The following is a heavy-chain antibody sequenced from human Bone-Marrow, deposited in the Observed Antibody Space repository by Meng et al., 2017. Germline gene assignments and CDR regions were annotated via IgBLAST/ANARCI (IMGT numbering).Heavy chain of an antibody. V-gene: IGHV3-33*03. CDR2: IWYDGSNK. CDR1: GFTFSSYG. Sequence: GESLKISCAASGFTFSSYGMHWVRQAPGKGLEWVAVIWYDGSNKYYADSVKGRFTISRDNAKNLVYLQMSSLRSEDTALYYCVKDATGGDYNFDFWGQGTQVTVSS. J-gene: IGHJ4*02. CDR3: VKDATGGDYNFDF. D-gene: IGHD4-17*01.